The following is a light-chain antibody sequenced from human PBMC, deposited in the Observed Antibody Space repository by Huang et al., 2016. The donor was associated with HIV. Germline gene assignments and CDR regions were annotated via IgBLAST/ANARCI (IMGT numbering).Light chain of an antibody. Sequence: DIVMTQTPLSLSVTPGQPASISCKSSQSLMHSDGKNDLYWYLQKPGKPPQLLIYEVSNRFSGVPDRFSGSESGTDFTVKISRVEAEDVGVYYCMHSTQHPYTFGQGTKLEIK. CDR1: QSLMHSDGKND. V-gene: IGKV2D-29*01. CDR2: EVS. CDR3: MHSTQHPYT. J-gene: IGKJ2*01.